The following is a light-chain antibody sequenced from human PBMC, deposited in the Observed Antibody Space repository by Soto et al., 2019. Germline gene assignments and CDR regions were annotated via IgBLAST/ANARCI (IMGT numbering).Light chain of an antibody. CDR1: QSISSW. CDR3: QQYNRYSRT. Sequence: DIQMTQSPSTLSASVGDRVTITCRASQSISSWLAWYQQKPGKAPKLLIYKASSLESGVPSRFSGSGSGTEFTLTISSLQPDDFATSYCQQYNRYSRTFGQGTKV. J-gene: IGKJ1*01. CDR2: KAS. V-gene: IGKV1-5*03.